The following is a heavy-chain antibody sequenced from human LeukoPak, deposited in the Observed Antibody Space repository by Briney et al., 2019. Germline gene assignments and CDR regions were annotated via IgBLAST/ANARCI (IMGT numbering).Heavy chain of an antibody. V-gene: IGHV3-23*01. CDR1: GFTFAIHA. D-gene: IGHD1-26*01. J-gene: IGHJ4*02. CDR2: ISGDGAST. CDR3: AKEQRSSGYFDY. Sequence: GSLRLSCAASGFTFAIHAMTWVRQAPGKGLEWVSGISGDGASTHYAESVKGQFTISRDNSQNTLFLQMNSLRVEDTAIYYCAKEQRSSGYFDYWGQGALVTVSS.